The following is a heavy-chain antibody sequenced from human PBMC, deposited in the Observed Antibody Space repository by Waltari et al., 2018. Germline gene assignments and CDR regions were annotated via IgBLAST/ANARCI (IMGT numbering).Heavy chain of an antibody. CDR1: GFTFSSYW. D-gene: IGHD2-2*01. Sequence: EVQLVESGGGLVQPGGSLRLSCAASGFTFSSYWMHWVRQAPGKGLVGVSRSKSDGRSTSYADSGKGRFTISRDNAKNTLYLQMNSLRAEDTAVYYCARGLHCSSTSCLNWFDPWGQGTLVTVSS. CDR3: ARGLHCSSTSCLNWFDP. CDR2: SKSDGRST. V-gene: IGHV3-74*01. J-gene: IGHJ5*02.